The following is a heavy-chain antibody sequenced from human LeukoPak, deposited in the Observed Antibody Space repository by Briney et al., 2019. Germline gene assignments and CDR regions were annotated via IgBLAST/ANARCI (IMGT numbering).Heavy chain of an antibody. CDR3: ARDHFEDGSNWRILFDY. D-gene: IGHD5-24*01. Sequence: GGSLRLSCAASGFTFSRHWMNWVRRAPGKGLEWVASIKQDGSETYYVDSVKGRFTISRDNAKNSLYLQMNSLRAEDTAVYYCARDHFEDGSNWRILFDYWGQGILVTVSS. CDR1: GFTFSRHW. CDR2: IKQDGSET. V-gene: IGHV3-7*01. J-gene: IGHJ4*02.